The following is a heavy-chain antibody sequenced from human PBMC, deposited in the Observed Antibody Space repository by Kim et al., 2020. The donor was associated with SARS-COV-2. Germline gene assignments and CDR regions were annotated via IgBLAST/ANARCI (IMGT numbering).Heavy chain of an antibody. CDR1: GYSFTSYW. J-gene: IGHJ6*02. CDR3: ARRASIAARQYYYYYGMDV. D-gene: IGHD6-6*01. Sequence: GESLKISCKGSGYSFTSYWIGWVRQMPGKGLEWMGIIYPGDSDTRYSPSFQGQVTISADKSISTAYLQWSSLKASDTAMYYCARRASIAARQYYYYYGMDVWGQGTTVTVSS. V-gene: IGHV5-51*01. CDR2: IYPGDSDT.